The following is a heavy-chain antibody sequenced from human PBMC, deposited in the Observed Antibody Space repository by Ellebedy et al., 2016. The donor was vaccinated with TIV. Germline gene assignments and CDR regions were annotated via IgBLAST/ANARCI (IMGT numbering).Heavy chain of an antibody. CDR3: VRDLHWSYFD. Sequence: PGGSLRLSCAASGFTFSSYWMYWVRQAPGKGLEWVANIKEDGSEEYYVDSVKGRFTISRDNAKNSLYLHMNSLRAEDTAVYYCVRDLHWSYFDWGQGTLVTVSS. CDR2: IKEDGSEE. V-gene: IGHV3-7*03. J-gene: IGHJ4*02. CDR1: GFTFSSYW. D-gene: IGHD1-26*01.